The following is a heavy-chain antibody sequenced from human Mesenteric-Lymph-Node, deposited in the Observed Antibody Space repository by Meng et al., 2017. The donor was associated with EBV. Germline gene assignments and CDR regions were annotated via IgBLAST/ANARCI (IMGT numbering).Heavy chain of an antibody. J-gene: IGHJ4*02. CDR2: ISSSSSYI. V-gene: IGHV3-21*01. CDR3: ARVGRFLGPTDY. D-gene: IGHD3-3*01. Sequence: EVQLVESGGGLVKAGGSLRLSCAASGFTFSSYSMNWVRQAPGKGLEWVSSISSSSSYIYYADSMKGRFTISRDNAKNSLYLQMNSLRAEDTAVYYCARVGRFLGPTDYWGQGTLVTVYS. CDR1: GFTFSSYS.